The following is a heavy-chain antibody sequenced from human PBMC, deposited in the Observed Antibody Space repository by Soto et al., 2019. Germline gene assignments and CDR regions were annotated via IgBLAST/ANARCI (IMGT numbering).Heavy chain of an antibody. CDR3: ARDIVHYYDSSGYYYGRSGFDP. D-gene: IGHD3-22*01. J-gene: IGHJ5*02. V-gene: IGHV4-59*13. CDR1: GGSISSYY. Sequence: SETLSLTCTVSGGSISSYYWSWIRQPPGKGLEWIGYIYYSGSTNYNPSLKSRVTISVDTSKNQFSLKLSSVTAADTAVYYCARDIVHYYDSSGYYYGRSGFDPWGQGTLVTVSS. CDR2: IYYSGST.